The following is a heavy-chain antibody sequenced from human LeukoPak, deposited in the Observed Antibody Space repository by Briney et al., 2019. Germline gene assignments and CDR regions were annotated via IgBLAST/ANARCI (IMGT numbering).Heavy chain of an antibody. V-gene: IGHV3-30*02. J-gene: IGHJ5*02. CDR1: GFTFSSCG. CDR3: ARTLGSSWLNWFDP. Sequence: GGSLRLSCAASGFTFSSCGMHWVRQAPGKGLEWVAFIRFDGSNKYYADSVKGRFTISRDNSKNTLYLQMNSLRAEDTAVYYCARTLGSSWLNWFDPWGQGTLVTVSS. D-gene: IGHD6-13*01. CDR2: IRFDGSNK.